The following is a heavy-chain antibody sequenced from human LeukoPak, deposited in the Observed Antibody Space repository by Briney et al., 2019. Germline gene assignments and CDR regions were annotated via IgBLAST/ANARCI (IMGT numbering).Heavy chain of an antibody. J-gene: IGHJ4*02. D-gene: IGHD5-24*01. CDR2: INSDGSST. CDR3: AKDPRWLQATSGY. CDR1: GFTFSSYW. Sequence: GGSLRLSCAASGFTFSSYWMHWVRQAPGKGLVWVSRINSDGSSTSYADSVKGRFTISRDNSKNTLYLQMNSLRAEDTAVYYCAKDPRWLQATSGYWGQGTLVTVSS. V-gene: IGHV3-74*01.